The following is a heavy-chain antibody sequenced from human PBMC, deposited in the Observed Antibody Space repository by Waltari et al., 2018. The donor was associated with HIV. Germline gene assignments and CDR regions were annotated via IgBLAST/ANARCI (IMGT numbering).Heavy chain of an antibody. V-gene: IGHV4-38-2*01. CDR3: ARSPRSSYSKGFIN. Sequence: QVQLQESGPTLVKPSETLSLLRAITGSSITTAYYWGWIRQPTGKGLEWIGNLYPGGSSYYSPSLKNRVATSLDTSKSHFSLRLTSVTAADTAIYYCARSPRSSYSKGFINWGQGILVTVTS. CDR2: LYPGGSS. D-gene: IGHD3-10*01. J-gene: IGHJ4*02. CDR1: GSSITTAYY.